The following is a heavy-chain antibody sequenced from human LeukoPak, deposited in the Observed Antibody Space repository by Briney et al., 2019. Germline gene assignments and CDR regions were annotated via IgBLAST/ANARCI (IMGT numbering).Heavy chain of an antibody. CDR3: ARGRHYYESSDYYYEGDAFDV. CDR1: GYTFVNYD. V-gene: IGHV1-46*01. CDR2: INPSGGSI. J-gene: IGHJ3*01. Sequence: ASVKVSCKASGYTFVNYDINWVRQAPGQGLEWMGIINPSGGSITYAQMFQGRVTMTGDMSTSTVYMELSSLRSEDTSVYYCARGRHYYESSDYYYEGDAFDVWGQGTMVTVSS. D-gene: IGHD3-22*01.